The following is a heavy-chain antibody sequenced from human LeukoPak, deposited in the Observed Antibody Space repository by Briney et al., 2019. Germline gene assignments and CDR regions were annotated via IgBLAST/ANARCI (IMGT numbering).Heavy chain of an antibody. D-gene: IGHD5-18*01. V-gene: IGHV4-61*02. Sequence: SETLSLTCTVSGGSISSGSYCWSWIRQPAGKGLEWIGRIYTSGSTNYNPSLKSRVTISVDTSKNQFSLKLSSVTAADTAVYYCARDPGYSYGPYYYYYMDVWGKGTTVTISS. J-gene: IGHJ6*03. CDR1: GGSISSGSYC. CDR2: IYTSGST. CDR3: ARDPGYSYGPYYYYYMDV.